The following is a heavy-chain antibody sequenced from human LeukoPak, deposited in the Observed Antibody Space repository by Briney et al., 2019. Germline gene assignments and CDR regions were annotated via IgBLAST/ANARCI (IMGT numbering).Heavy chain of an antibody. CDR1: GFTFSNYW. CDR3: AKVPMGGYCSSTSCRAPFDH. V-gene: IGHV3-74*01. J-gene: IGHJ4*02. D-gene: IGHD2-2*01. Sequence: GGSLRLSCVASGFTFSNYWMHWVRQVPGKGLVWVSRINTDGSSISYADSVKGRFTISRDNAKNTLYLQMNSLRAEDTAVYYCAKVPMGGYCSSTSCRAPFDHWGQGTLVTVSS. CDR2: INTDGSSI.